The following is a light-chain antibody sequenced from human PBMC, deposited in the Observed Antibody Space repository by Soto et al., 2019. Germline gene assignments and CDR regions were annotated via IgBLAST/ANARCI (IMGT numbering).Light chain of an antibody. Sequence: EIVMTQSPATLSVSPGERATLSCRAIQSVSSSYLAWYQQKPGQAPRLLIYGASSRATGIPDRFSGSGSGTDFTLTISRLEPEDFAVYYCQQYGSSPGTFGQGTKVDIK. CDR3: QQYGSSPGT. V-gene: IGKV3-20*01. CDR2: GAS. CDR1: QSVSSSY. J-gene: IGKJ1*01.